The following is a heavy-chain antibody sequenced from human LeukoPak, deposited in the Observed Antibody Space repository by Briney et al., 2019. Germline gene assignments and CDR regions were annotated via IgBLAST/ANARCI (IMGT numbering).Heavy chain of an antibody. Sequence: ASVKVSCKASGYTFTSYDINWVRQATGQGLEWMGWMNPNSGNTGYAQKFQGRVTMSRNTSISTAYMELSSLRSEDTAVYYCARVSAAAGTIGNYWGQGTLVTVSS. CDR1: GYTFTSYD. D-gene: IGHD6-13*01. CDR2: MNPNSGNT. CDR3: ARVSAAAGTIGNY. J-gene: IGHJ4*02. V-gene: IGHV1-8*01.